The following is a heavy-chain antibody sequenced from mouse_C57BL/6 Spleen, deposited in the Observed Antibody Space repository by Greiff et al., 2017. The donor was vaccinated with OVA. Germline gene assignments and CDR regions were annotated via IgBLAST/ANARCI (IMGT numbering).Heavy chain of an antibody. Sequence: EVQLQQSGPELVKPGASVKMSCKASGYTFTDYNMHWVKQSHGKSLEWIGYINPNNGGTSYNQKFKGKATLTVNTSSRTAYMELRMLISEDSAVYNCARDYYYYPWFAYWGQGTLVTVSA. CDR2: INPNNGGT. D-gene: IGHD2-4*01. J-gene: IGHJ3*01. CDR1: GYTFTDYN. V-gene: IGHV1-22*01. CDR3: ARDYYYYPWFAY.